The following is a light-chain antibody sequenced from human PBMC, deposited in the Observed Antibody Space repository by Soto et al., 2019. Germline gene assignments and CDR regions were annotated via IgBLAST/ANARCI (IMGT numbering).Light chain of an antibody. V-gene: IGKV1-39*01. J-gene: IGKJ1*01. CDR2: AAS. CDR1: QSISGY. Sequence: DIQMTQSPSSLSASVGGRVTITCRSSQSISGYLNWYQKKSGQAPKLLMYAASSLQGGVPSRFSGSGSGTDFTLTTSSLQHEDSATYYCQQSDSMPWTFGQGTKVDIK. CDR3: QQSDSMPWT.